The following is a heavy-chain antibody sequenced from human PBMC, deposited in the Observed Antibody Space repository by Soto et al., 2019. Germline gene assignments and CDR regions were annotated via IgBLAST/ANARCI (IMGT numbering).Heavy chain of an antibody. J-gene: IGHJ4*02. CDR3: ARPYFSSSSMFDY. V-gene: IGHV4-39*01. CDR2: IYHTGTT. Sequence: PSETLSLTCTVSGGTISTYYWGWLRQPPGKGLEWIGCIYHTGTTYYNPSLKSRVTISVDTSKNQFSLKLSSVTAADTAVYYCARPYFSSSSMFDYWGQGTLVTVSS. D-gene: IGHD6-6*01. CDR1: GGTISTYY.